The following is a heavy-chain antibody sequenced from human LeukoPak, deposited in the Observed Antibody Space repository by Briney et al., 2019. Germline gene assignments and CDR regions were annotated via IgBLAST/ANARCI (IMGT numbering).Heavy chain of an antibody. V-gene: IGHV3-9*01. J-gene: IGHJ4*02. D-gene: IGHD6-13*01. CDR2: ISWNSGSI. CDR3: AKDIEAYSSSPG. Sequence: GRSLRLSCAASGFTFDDYAMHWVRQAPGKGLEWVSGISWNSGSIGYADSVKGRFTISRDNAKNSLYLQMNSLRAEDTALYYCAKDIEAYSSSPGWGQGTLVTVSS. CDR1: GFTFDDYA.